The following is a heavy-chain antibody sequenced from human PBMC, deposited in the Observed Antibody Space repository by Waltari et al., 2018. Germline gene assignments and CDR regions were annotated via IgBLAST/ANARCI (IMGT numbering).Heavy chain of an antibody. CDR2: VNSAGTGS. D-gene: IGHD2-21*01. Sequence: EVQLVESGGGLVQPGGSLRLSCAAPGFTFSDYWMHWVRQVPGKGLLWVSHVNSAGTGSSYADSVKGRFTISRDNARNILYLQMNSLTVEDTAVYYCARDTPGDGIDYWGQGTLVTVSP. J-gene: IGHJ4*02. CDR1: GFTFSDYW. V-gene: IGHV3-74*01. CDR3: ARDTPGDGIDY.